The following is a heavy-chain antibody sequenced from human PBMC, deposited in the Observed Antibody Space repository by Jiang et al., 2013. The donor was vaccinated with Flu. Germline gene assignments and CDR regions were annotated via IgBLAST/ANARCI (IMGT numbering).Heavy chain of an antibody. CDR2: IYYSGST. J-gene: IGHJ4*02. D-gene: IGHD6-13*01. V-gene: IGHV4-31*03. CDR3: AREGPYSSPPYYFDY. Sequence: CTVSGGSISSGGYYWSWIRQHPGKGLEWIGYIYYSGSTYYNPSLKSRVTISVDTSKNQFSLKLSSVTAADTAVYYCAREGPYSSPPYYFDYWGQGTLVTVSS. CDR1: GGSISSGGYY.